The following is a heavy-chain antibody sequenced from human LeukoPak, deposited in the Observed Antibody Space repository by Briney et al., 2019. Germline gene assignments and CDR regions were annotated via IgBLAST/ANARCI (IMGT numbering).Heavy chain of an antibody. CDR1: GFTFSSYS. D-gene: IGHD4-17*01. V-gene: IGHV3-48*02. CDR2: SSSSSSTI. J-gene: IGHJ3*02. CDR3: ARADDYGDLHDAFDI. Sequence: GGSLRLSCAASGFTFSSYSMNWVRQAPGKGLEGVSYSSSSSSTIYYADSVKGRFTISRDNAKNSLYLQMNSLRDEDTAVYYCARADDYGDLHDAFDIWGQGTMVTVSS.